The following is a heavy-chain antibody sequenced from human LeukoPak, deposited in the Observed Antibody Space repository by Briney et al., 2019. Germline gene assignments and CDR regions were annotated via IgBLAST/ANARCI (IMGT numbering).Heavy chain of an antibody. J-gene: IGHJ4*01. V-gene: IGHV1-2*02. CDR3: AKTTTMVRGVIGY. CDR1: GYTFTGYY. Sequence: ASVKVSCKASGYTFTGYYMHWVRQPPGQGLEWMGWINPNSGSTNYAQKFQGRVTMTRDTSISTAYMELSRLRSDDTAVYDCAKTTTMVRGVIGYWGHGTLVTVSS. D-gene: IGHD3-10*01. CDR2: INPNSGST.